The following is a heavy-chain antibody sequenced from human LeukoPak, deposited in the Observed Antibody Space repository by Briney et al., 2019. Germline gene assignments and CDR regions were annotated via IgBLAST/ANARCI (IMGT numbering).Heavy chain of an antibody. CDR2: INPNSGGT. CDR1: EYTFTGYY. J-gene: IGHJ4*02. Sequence: ASVKVSCKASEYTFTGYYMHWVRQAPGQGLEWMGWINPNSGGTNYAQKFQGRVTMTREASISTAYMELSRLRSDDTAAYYCARDRAYSYGPFDYWGQGTLVTVSS. V-gene: IGHV1-2*02. CDR3: ARDRAYSYGPFDY. D-gene: IGHD5-18*01.